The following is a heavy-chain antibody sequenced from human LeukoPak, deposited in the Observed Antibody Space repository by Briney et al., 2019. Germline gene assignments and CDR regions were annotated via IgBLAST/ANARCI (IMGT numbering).Heavy chain of an antibody. CDR3: AKGDDYLFDY. V-gene: IGHV4-4*02. CDR1: GGSISSSYW. CDR2: ISHTGRT. D-gene: IGHD2/OR15-2a*01. J-gene: IGHJ4*02. Sequence: PSETLSLTSTVSGGSISSSYWWSWVRQPPGGGLEWIGEISHTGRTNYSPSLKSRVTMSVDKSKNQFSLELTSVTAADTAIYYCAKGDDYLFDYWGQGTLVTVSS.